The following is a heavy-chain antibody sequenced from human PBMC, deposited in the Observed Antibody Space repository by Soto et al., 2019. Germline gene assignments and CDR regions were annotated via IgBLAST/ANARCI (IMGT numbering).Heavy chain of an antibody. V-gene: IGHV1-2*04. J-gene: IGHJ4*02. CDR3: ARDGSVDTAMGKFDY. CDR2: INPNSGGT. Sequence: GASVKVSCKASGYAFTGYYMHWVRQAPGQGLEWMGWINPNSGGTNYAQKFQGWVTMTRDTSISTAYMELSRLRSDDTAVYYCARDGSVDTAMGKFDYWGQGTLVTVSS. D-gene: IGHD5-18*01. CDR1: GYAFTGYY.